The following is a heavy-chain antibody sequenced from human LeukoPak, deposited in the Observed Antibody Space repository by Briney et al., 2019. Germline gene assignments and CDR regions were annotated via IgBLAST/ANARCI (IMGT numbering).Heavy chain of an antibody. D-gene: IGHD3-22*01. V-gene: IGHV3-23*01. CDR3: AKDHSVDLEDYYDSSGYYSH. CDR2: ISGSGGST. CDR1: GFTFSSYA. J-gene: IGHJ4*02. Sequence: GGSLRLSCAASGFTFSSYAMSRVRQAPGKGLEWVSAISGSGGSTYYADSVKGRFTISRDNSKNTLYLQMNSLRAEDTAVYYCAKDHSVDLEDYYDSSGYYSHWGQGTLVTVSS.